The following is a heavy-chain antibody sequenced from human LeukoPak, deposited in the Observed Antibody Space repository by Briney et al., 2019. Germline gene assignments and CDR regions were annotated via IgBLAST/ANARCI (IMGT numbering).Heavy chain of an antibody. CDR2: IYYSGST. CDR1: GGSISSYY. J-gene: IGHJ4*02. D-gene: IGHD3-3*01. Sequence: PSETLSLTCTVSGGSISSYYWSWIRQPPGKGLEWIGYIYYSGSTNYNPSLKSRVTISVDTSKNQFSLKLSSVTAADTAVYYCARVGSRCDFWSGYYSGFDYWGQGALVTASS. CDR3: ARVGSRCDFWSGYYSGFDY. V-gene: IGHV4-59*01.